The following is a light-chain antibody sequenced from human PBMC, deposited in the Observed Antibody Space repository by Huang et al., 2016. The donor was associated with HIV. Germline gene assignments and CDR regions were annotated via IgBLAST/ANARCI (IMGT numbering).Light chain of an antibody. CDR1: QSLGSSY. J-gene: IGKJ2*01. V-gene: IGKV3-20*01. Sequence: EVVLTQSPDTLSLSPGARATLSCRASQSLGSSYLAWYQQKPGPAPRLLIYATSTRPTGIPDRFSGSGSGTDFSLTVTRLEPEDFAVYYCQWYGSSPPYTFGQGTKLEI. CDR3: QWYGSSPPYT. CDR2: ATS.